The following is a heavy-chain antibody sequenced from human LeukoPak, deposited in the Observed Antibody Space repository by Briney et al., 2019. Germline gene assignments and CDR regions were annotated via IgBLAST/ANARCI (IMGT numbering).Heavy chain of an antibody. CDR1: GGSISSYY. CDR2: IYYSGST. Sequence: SETLSFTCTVSGGSISSYYWSWIRQPPGKGLEWIGYIYYSGSTNYNPSLKSRVTISVDTSKNQFSLKLSSVTAADTAVYYCARGIAAAGPDYWGQGTLVTVSS. D-gene: IGHD6-13*01. J-gene: IGHJ4*02. CDR3: ARGIAAAGPDY. V-gene: IGHV4-59*01.